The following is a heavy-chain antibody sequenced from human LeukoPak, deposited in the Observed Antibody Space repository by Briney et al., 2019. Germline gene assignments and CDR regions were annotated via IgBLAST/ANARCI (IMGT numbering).Heavy chain of an antibody. Sequence: GGSLRLSCAASGFTFSSYEMNWVRQAPGKGLEWVSLISWDGGSTYYADSVKGRFTISRDNSKNSLYLQMNSLRTEDTALYYCAKGRAVAGGPGAFDIWGQGTMVTVSS. CDR3: AKGRAVAGGPGAFDI. CDR2: ISWDGGST. D-gene: IGHD6-19*01. V-gene: IGHV3-43*02. CDR1: GFTFSSYE. J-gene: IGHJ3*02.